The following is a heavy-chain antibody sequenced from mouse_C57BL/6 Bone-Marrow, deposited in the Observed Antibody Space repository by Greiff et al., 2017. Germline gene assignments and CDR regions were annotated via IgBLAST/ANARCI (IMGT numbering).Heavy chain of an antibody. J-gene: IGHJ2*01. CDR1: GYTFTSYW. D-gene: IGHD2-10*01. CDR3: ASWGLPYYFDY. CDR2: IDPSDSYT. Sequence: QVQLQQPGAELVRPGTSVKLSCKASGYTFTSYWMHWVKQRPGQGLEWIGVIDPSDSYTNYNQKFKGKATLTVDTSSSTAYMPRSSLTSEDSAVYYCASWGLPYYFDYWGQGTTLTVSS. V-gene: IGHV1-59*01.